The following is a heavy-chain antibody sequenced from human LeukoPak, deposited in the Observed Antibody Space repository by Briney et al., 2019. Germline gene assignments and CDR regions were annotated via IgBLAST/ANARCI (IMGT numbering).Heavy chain of an antibody. Sequence: SETLSLTCTVSGGSISSYYWSWIRQPPGKGLEWIGYIYYSGSTNYNPSLKSRVTISVDTSKNQFSLKLSSVTAADTAVYYCARGDNWSIGDYRGQGTLVTVSS. CDR2: IYYSGST. CDR3: ARGDNWSIGDY. J-gene: IGHJ4*02. CDR1: GGSISSYY. D-gene: IGHD1-20*01. V-gene: IGHV4-59*01.